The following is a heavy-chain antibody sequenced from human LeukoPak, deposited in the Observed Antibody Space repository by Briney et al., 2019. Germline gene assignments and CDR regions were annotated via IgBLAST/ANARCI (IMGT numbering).Heavy chain of an antibody. V-gene: IGHV1-2*02. CDR1: GYTFTGYY. Sequence: ASVKVSCKASGYTFTGYYVHWVRQAPGQGLEWMGWINPNSGGTNYAQKFQGRVTMTRDTSISTAYMELSRLRSDDTAVYYCARDDLGVDIVATRDYWGQGTLVTVSS. CDR3: ARDDLGVDIVATRDY. CDR2: INPNSGGT. D-gene: IGHD5-12*01. J-gene: IGHJ4*02.